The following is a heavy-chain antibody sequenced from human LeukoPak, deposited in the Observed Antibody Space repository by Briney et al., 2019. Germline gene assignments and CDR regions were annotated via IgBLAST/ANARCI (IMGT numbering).Heavy chain of an antibody. D-gene: IGHD6-19*01. Sequence: SETLSLTCSASGGSINTRSYFWGWIRQSPGKGLEWIASMYYSGTTYYNPSLKSRVTISVDTYKSQLSLELSSVTAADTAVYYCARQRGSGWYHPHLFWGQGILVTVSS. CDR2: MYYSGTT. J-gene: IGHJ4*02. CDR1: GGSINTRSYF. CDR3: ARQRGSGWYHPHLF. V-gene: IGHV4-39*01.